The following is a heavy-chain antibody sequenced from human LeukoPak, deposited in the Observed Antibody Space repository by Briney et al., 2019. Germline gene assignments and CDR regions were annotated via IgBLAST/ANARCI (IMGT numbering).Heavy chain of an antibody. CDR2: IRQDGSEE. Sequence: GGSLRLSCAASGFTFDKAWMTWVRQAPGKGLEWVANIRQDGSEEYYVDSLKGRFTISRDNGKNSLYLQLNSLRAEDTALYYCARVPFGVTSYYYYMDVWGKGTTVTISS. J-gene: IGHJ6*03. V-gene: IGHV3-7*01. CDR3: ARVPFGVTSYYYYMDV. CDR1: GFTFDKAW. D-gene: IGHD3-10*01.